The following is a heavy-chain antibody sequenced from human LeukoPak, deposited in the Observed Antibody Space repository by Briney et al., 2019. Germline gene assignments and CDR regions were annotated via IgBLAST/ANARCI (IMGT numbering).Heavy chain of an antibody. D-gene: IGHD2-2*01. Sequence: ASVKVSCKASGYTFTIYGISWVRQAPGQGLEWMGWISAYNGNTNYTQKLQGRVTMTTDTSTSTAYMELRSLRSDDTAVYYGARDSSTSWGGNDNWFDPWGQGTLVTVSS. V-gene: IGHV1-18*01. CDR3: ARDSSTSWGGNDNWFDP. J-gene: IGHJ5*02. CDR2: ISAYNGNT. CDR1: GYTFTIYG.